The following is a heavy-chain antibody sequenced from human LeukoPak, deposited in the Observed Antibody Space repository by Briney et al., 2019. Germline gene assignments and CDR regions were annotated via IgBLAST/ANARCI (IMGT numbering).Heavy chain of an antibody. V-gene: IGHV1-18*01. CDR2: ISAYNGNT. CDR1: GYTFTSYG. D-gene: IGHD2-15*01. J-gene: IGHJ1*01. CDR3: ARDPLTYCSGGSCYSVVAEYFQH. Sequence: ASVKVSCKASGYTFTSYGISWVRQAPGQGLEWMGWISAYNGNTNYAQKLQGRVTMTTDTSTSTAYMELRSLRSDDTAVYYCARDPLTYCSGGSCYSVVAEYFQHWGXGTLVTVSS.